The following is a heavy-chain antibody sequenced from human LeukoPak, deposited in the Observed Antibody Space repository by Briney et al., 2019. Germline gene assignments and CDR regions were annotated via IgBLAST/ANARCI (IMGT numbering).Heavy chain of an antibody. CDR3: ARGGYDILTGTSFFDP. CDR2: ISSSGTYA. V-gene: IGHV3-11*05. D-gene: IGHD3-9*01. Sequence: GGSLRLSCVASGFTFSDYYMSWIRQAPGKGLQYISYISSSGTYANYANSVKGRFTNSRDNAKNSLYLQMNSLRADDTAVYYCARGGYDILTGTSFFDPWGQGTLVTVSS. CDR1: GFTFSDYY. J-gene: IGHJ5*02.